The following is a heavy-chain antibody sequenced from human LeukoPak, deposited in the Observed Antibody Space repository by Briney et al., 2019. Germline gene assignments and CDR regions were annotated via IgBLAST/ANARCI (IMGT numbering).Heavy chain of an antibody. J-gene: IGHJ4*02. CDR2: ISRSGDST. V-gene: IGHV3-23*01. D-gene: IGHD3-10*01. CDR3: AKEGSALWFGELSYYFDY. Sequence: GGSLRLSCGASGFDFSSYGMIWVRQAPGKGLEWVSRISRSGDSTHYADSVKGRFTISRDNFKNILYVQMNNLRADDSAVYYCAKEGSALWFGELSYYFDYWGQGTLVTVSS. CDR1: GFDFSSYG.